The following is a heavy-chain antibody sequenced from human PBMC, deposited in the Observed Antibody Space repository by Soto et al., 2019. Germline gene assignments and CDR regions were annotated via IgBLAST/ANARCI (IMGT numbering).Heavy chain of an antibody. J-gene: IGHJ5*02. Sequence: SETLSLTCTVSGGSISSSSYYWGWIRQPPGKGLEWIGSIYCSGSAYYNPSLKSRVTISVDTSKNHFSLKLSSVTAADTAVYYCATQEVGGTYVYTFDPWGQGTLVTVSS. V-gene: IGHV4-39*02. CDR3: ATQEVGGTYVYTFDP. D-gene: IGHD1-26*01. CDR1: GGSISSSSYY. CDR2: IYCSGSA.